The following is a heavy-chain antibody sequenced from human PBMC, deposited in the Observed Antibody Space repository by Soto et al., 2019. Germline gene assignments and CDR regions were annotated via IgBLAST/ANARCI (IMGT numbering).Heavy chain of an antibody. Sequence: EVQLVECGGGLVQPGGSLRLSCAASGFTVSSNYMSWVRQAPGKGLEWVSVIFTGGSTYYADSVKGRFTISRHSSMNTVYLQMDNLRAEDTAVYYYARDRQSSGWLDAFDIWGQRTMVTVSS. CDR1: GFTVSSNY. D-gene: IGHD6-19*01. CDR2: IFTGGST. V-gene: IGHV3-53*04. J-gene: IGHJ3*02. CDR3: ARDRQSSGWLDAFDI.